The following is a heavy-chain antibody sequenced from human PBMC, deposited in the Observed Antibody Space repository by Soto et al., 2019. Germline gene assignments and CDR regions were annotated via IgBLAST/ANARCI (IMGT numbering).Heavy chain of an antibody. CDR1: GGPFNNFI. D-gene: IGHD3-3*01. Sequence: QVLLEQSGSVVKRPGSSVTVSCKASGGPFNNFIFTWVRQAPGQGLEWMGRIIPILNKTNYAQTFRGRVAITADTPASTSYIELTALRLDDTAMYYCVKDFSGYTSLWGQGTLVSVTS. J-gene: IGHJ4*02. CDR2: IIPILNKT. CDR3: VKDFSGYTSL. V-gene: IGHV1-69*02.